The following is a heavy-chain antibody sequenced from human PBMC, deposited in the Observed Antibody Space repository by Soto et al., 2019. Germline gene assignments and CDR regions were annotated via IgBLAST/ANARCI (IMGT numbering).Heavy chain of an antibody. CDR3: AKDKTELVYSSSLYADD. J-gene: IGHJ4*02. CDR2: INPSTGST. D-gene: IGHD6-13*01. Sequence: ASVKVSCKASGYTFTNYYIHWVRQAPGQGLEWMGIINPSTGSTTYAQKFQGRVTLTRDTSTSTVYMDLSSLRAEDTAVYYCAKDKTELVYSSSLYADDWGQGPLVSVSS. CDR1: GYTFTNYY. V-gene: IGHV1-46*01.